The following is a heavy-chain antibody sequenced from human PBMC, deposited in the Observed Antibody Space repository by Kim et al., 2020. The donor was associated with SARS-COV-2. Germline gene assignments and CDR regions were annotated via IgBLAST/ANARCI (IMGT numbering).Heavy chain of an antibody. CDR1: GYTFTSYG. V-gene: IGHV1-18*04. J-gene: IGHJ6*04. CDR2: ISAYNGNT. D-gene: IGHD2-21*02. Sequence: ASVKVSCKASGYTFTSYGISWVRQAPGQGLEWMGWISAYNGNTNYAQKLQGRVTMTTDTSTSTTYMELRSLRSDDTAVYYCARQVCGGDRYSWEYYYGMDDWGEGTTVTVSS. CDR3: ARQVCGGDRYSWEYYYGMDD.